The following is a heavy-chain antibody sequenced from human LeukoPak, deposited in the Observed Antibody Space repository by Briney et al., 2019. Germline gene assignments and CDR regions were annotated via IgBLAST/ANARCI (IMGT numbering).Heavy chain of an antibody. J-gene: IGHJ4*02. V-gene: IGHV4-38-2*02. D-gene: IGHD3-10*01. CDR1: GYSISGDYY. CDR2: IYRSGRT. Sequence: PSETLSLTCAVSGYSISGDYYWGLIRQPPGRGLEWIASIYRSGRTYYNPSLKSRVTISLDTSKNQFSLKVNSVTAADTAVYFCARDRGGGSPPNPCGGQGTLGTVSS. CDR3: ARDRGGGSPPNPC.